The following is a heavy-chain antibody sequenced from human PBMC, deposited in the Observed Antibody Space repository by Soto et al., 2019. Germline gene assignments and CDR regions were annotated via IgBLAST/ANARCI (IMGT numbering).Heavy chain of an antibody. V-gene: IGHV1-18*01. Sequence: ASVELSCKASGYAFTTYGCSWVRQAPGQGLEWMGWISAYNGNTNYAQKFQGRVTLTTDTSTSTAYMELRSLRSDDTAVYYCAREGQLGYWGQGTLVTVSS. CDR1: GYAFTTYG. CDR3: AREGQLGY. J-gene: IGHJ4*02. D-gene: IGHD6-6*01. CDR2: ISAYNGNT.